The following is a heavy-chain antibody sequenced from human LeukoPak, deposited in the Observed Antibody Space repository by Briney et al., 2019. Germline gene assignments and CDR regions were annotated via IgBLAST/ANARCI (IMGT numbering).Heavy chain of an antibody. J-gene: IGHJ4*02. CDR2: IYSGGNT. V-gene: IGHV3-53*01. CDR3: AVTVWGSYRTITFDY. Sequence: GVSLRLSSAASGFTVSSNYMSWDPQAPGNGLEGVPVIYSGGNTYDANSEKGRFTISRDTSKNTSYHQRNIRRDDNTAVYCVAVTVWGSYRTITFDYWGQGTLVTVSS. CDR1: GFTVSSNY. D-gene: IGHD3-16*02.